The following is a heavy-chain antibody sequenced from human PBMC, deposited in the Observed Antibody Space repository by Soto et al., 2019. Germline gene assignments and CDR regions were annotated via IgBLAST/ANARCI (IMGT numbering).Heavy chain of an antibody. J-gene: IGHJ6*02. CDR2: IKQDGSEK. CDR1: GFTFSSYW. V-gene: IGHV3-7*01. Sequence: GGSLRLSCAASGFTFSSYWMSWVRQAPGKGLEWVANIKQDGSEKYYVDSVKGRFTISRDNAKISLYLQMNSLRAEDTAVYYGARDRSCAGYSSSWYYYYYYGMDVWGQGTTVTVSS. D-gene: IGHD6-13*01. CDR3: ARDRSCAGYSSSWYYYYYYGMDV.